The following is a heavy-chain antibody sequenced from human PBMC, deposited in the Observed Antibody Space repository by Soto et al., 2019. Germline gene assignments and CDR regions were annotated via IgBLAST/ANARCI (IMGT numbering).Heavy chain of an antibody. CDR3: ARDQIAMATTHVPSWYFDL. Sequence: SVKVSCKASGGTFSSYAISWVRQAPGQGLEWMGGIIPIFGTANYAQKFQGRVTITADESTSTAYMELSSLRSEDTAVYYWARDQIAMATTHVPSWYFDLWGRGTLVSVS. CDR1: GGTFSSYA. V-gene: IGHV1-69*13. J-gene: IGHJ2*01. CDR2: IIPIFGTA. D-gene: IGHD1-1*01.